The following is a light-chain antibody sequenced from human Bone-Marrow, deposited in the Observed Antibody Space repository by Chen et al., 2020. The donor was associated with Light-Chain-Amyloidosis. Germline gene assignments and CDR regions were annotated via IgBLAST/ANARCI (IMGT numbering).Light chain of an antibody. CDR3: QKYNSAPRT. Sequence: DIQMTQSPSSLSASVADRVTITCRASQDISNYLAWYQQKPGKAPKLLIYAASALQSGVPSRFRGSGSGSGTDFTLTINSLQPEDVATYYCQKYNSAPRTFGQGTKVEIK. CDR2: AAS. V-gene: IGKV1-27*01. J-gene: IGKJ1*01. CDR1: QDISNY.